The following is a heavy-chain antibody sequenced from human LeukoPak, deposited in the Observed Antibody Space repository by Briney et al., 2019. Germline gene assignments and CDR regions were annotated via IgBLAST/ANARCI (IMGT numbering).Heavy chain of an antibody. D-gene: IGHD4-17*01. CDR3: ARQVTTYRYFDL. CDR2: IYYSGST. CDR1: GGSISSYY. Sequence: SETLSLTCTVSGGSISSYYWSWIRQPPGKGLEWIGYIYYSGSTNYNPSLKSRVTISVDTSKNQFSLKLSSVTAADTAVYYCARQVTTYRYFDLWGRGTLVTVSS. V-gene: IGHV4-59*01. J-gene: IGHJ2*01.